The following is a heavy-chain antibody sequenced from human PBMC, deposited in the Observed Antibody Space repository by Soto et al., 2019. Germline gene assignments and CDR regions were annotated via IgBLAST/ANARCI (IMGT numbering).Heavy chain of an antibody. CDR3: AGQPPWGAFKLGMDV. D-gene: IGHD3-3*02. CDR2: IYPDDSDT. CDR1: GYIFANYW. J-gene: IGHJ6*02. V-gene: IGHV5-51*01. Sequence: GESLKISCQTSGYIFANYWVAWVRQMPGKGLEWMGFIYPDDSDTRYSPSFQGQVTISADKSINTAYLHWGSLKASDTAIYYCAGQPPWGAFKLGMDVWGQGTTVTVSS.